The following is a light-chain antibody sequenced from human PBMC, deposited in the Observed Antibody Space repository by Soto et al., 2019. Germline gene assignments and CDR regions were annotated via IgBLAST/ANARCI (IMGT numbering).Light chain of an antibody. CDR1: SSNIGAGFG. V-gene: IGLV1-40*01. J-gene: IGLJ7*01. CDR3: QSYDNTLGGAV. CDR2: GNN. Sequence: QSVLTQPPSVSGAPGQRVTISCSGSSSNIGAGFGVHWYQQFPGTAPKLLIYGNNNRPSGVPDRFSGSKSGTSASLAITGLQAEDEADYHCQSYDNTLGGAVFGGGTKVTVL.